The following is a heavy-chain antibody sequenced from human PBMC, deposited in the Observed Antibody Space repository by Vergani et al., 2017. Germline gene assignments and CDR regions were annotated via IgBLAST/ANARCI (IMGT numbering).Heavy chain of an antibody. CDR3: ARDMSGYYHHYFDY. CDR2: ITSSSATI. V-gene: IGHV3-48*01. D-gene: IGHD3-3*01. J-gene: IGHJ4*02. CDR1: GFTFNYYS. Sequence: EVQLVESGGGLVQPGGSLRLTCVASGFTFNYYSMNWVRQAPGKGLEWLSYITSSSATIYYADSVQGRFTVSRDSATDSLYLHMNSLRAEDTAVYYCARDMSGYYHHYFDYWGQGTLVTVSS.